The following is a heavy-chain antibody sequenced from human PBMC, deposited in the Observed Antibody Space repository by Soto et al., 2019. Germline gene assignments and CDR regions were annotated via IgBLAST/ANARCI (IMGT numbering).Heavy chain of an antibody. CDR2: ISAYNGNT. D-gene: IGHD2-15*01. CDR3: ARTLGYCSGGSCYSGYYYYGMDV. V-gene: IGHV1-18*01. CDR1: GYTFTSYG. J-gene: IGHJ6*02. Sequence: QVQLVQSGAEVKKPGASVKDSCKASGYTFTSYGISWVRQAPGQGLEWMGWISAYNGNTNYAQKLQGRVTMTTNTSTSTAYMGLRGLRSGDTAVKYCARTLGYCSGGSCYSGYYYYGMDVWGQGTTVTVSS.